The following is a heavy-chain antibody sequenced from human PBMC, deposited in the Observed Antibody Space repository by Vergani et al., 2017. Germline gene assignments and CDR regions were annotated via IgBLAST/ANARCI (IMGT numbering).Heavy chain of an antibody. Sequence: QVQLQESGPGLVKPSETLSLTCTVSGAAIKDFYWSWFRQPPGKGLEWIGYVYYTGSTTYNPSLKSRVTISVDTSKNQFSLNLTSVTAADPAVYYCTRHGRSGWAGYFQHWGQGTLVTASS. J-gene: IGHJ1*01. V-gene: IGHV4-59*08. CDR2: VYYTGST. CDR1: GAAIKDFY. CDR3: TRHGRSGWAGYFQH. D-gene: IGHD6-19*01.